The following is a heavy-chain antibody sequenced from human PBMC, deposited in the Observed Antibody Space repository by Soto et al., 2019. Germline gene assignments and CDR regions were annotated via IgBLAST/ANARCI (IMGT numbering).Heavy chain of an antibody. J-gene: IGHJ1*01. Sequence: GGSLRLSCAASGFIFSSYWMSWVRQAPGKGLEWVANIKQDGSEKYYVDSVKGRFTISRDNAKNSLYLQMNSLRAEDTAVYFCAKEGPYINSWSSAGYLQHWGLGTQVTVS. D-gene: IGHD3-16*01. CDR2: IKQDGSEK. CDR3: AKEGPYINSWSSAGYLQH. V-gene: IGHV3-7*04. CDR1: GFIFSSYW.